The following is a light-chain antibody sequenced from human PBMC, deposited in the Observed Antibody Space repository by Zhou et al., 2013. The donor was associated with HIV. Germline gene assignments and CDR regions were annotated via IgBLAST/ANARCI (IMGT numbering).Light chain of an antibody. CDR3: QQYYSFPFT. Sequence: IQLTQSPSSLSASVGDRVTITCRASQSISTYLNWYQQKPGKAPKLLIYAASSLQSGVPSRFSGSGSGTDFTLTISCLQSEDFATYYCQQYYSFPFTFGGGTKVEIK. V-gene: IGKV1-39*01. J-gene: IGKJ4*01. CDR2: AAS. CDR1: QSISTY.